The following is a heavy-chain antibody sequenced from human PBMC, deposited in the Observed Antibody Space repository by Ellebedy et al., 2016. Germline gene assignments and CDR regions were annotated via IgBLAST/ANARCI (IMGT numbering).Heavy chain of an antibody. Sequence: GESLKISXAASGFTFSNNGMHWVRQAPGKGLEWVAVIWHDGSNKDYADSVKGRFTISRDNSKNTLYLQMNSLRAEDTAVYYCAGYDSSGYNTWGQGTLVTVSS. CDR2: IWHDGSNK. CDR1: GFTFSNNG. CDR3: AGYDSSGYNT. J-gene: IGHJ5*02. D-gene: IGHD3-22*01. V-gene: IGHV3-33*01.